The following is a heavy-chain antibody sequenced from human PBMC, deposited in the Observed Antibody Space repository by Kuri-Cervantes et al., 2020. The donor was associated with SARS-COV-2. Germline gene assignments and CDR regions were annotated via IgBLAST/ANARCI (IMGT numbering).Heavy chain of an antibody. D-gene: IGHD6-19*01. CDR1: GFTFSSYA. V-gene: IGHV3-30-3*01. CDR3: ARGAVAGTLYYHYYGMDV. CDR2: ISYDGSNK. Sequence: GGSLRLSCAASGFTFSSYAMHWVRQAPGKGLEWVAVISYDGSNKYYADSVKGRFTISRDNSKNTLYLQMNSLRAEDTAVYYCARGAVAGTLYYHYYGMDVWGQGTTVTVSS. J-gene: IGHJ6*02.